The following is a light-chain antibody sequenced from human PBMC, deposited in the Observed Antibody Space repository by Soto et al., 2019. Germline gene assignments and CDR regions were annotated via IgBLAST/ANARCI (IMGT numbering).Light chain of an antibody. J-gene: IGLJ2*01. CDR3: AAWDDNLSGLVV. Sequence: QSVLTQPPSASGTPGQRVTISCSGSSSNIGSNYVYWYQQLPGTAPKLLIYRNNQRPSGVPDRFSGSKSGTSASLAISGLRSEDEADYYCAAWDDNLSGLVVFGGGTKVTVL. CDR2: RNN. V-gene: IGLV1-47*01. CDR1: SSNIGSNY.